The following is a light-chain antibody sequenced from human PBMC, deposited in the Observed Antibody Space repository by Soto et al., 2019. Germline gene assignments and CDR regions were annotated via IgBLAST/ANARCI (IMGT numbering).Light chain of an antibody. Sequence: QSVLTQPASVSGSPGQSIAISCTGTRSDVGAYNYVSWYQQHPGKAPKLMISEVTNRPSGVSDRFSGSKSGNTASLTISGLQAEDEADYYCSSFTSRFTFVFGTGNKVTVL. CDR1: RSDVGAYNY. J-gene: IGLJ1*01. V-gene: IGLV2-14*01. CDR2: EVT. CDR3: SSFTSRFTFV.